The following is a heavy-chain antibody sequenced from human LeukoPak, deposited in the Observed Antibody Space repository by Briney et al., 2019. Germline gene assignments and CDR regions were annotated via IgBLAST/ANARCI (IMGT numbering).Heavy chain of an antibody. CDR2: ISSSGSTI. V-gene: IGHV3-48*03. J-gene: IGHJ4*02. Sequence: PGGSLRLSCAASGFTFSSYEMNWVRQAPGKGLEWVSYISSSGSTIYYADSVKGRFTISRDNAKNSLYLQMNSLRAEDTALYYCAYISRDCDGDCSEGYYFDYWGQGTLVTVSS. D-gene: IGHD2-21*02. CDR3: AYISRDCDGDCSEGYYFDY. CDR1: GFTFSSYE.